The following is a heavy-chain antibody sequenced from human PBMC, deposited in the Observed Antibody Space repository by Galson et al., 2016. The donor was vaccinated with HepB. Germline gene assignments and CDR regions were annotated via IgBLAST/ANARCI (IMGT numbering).Heavy chain of an antibody. Sequence: SLRLSCAASGFTFSGYGMHWVRQAPGKGLEWVAIITHDGGSKYYEDSMKGRVTISRDNSKNTVYLEMNSLRPEDTAEYYYEKQPWNDGDYWGQGTPVTVSS. CDR2: ITHDGGSK. CDR1: GFTFSGYG. CDR3: EKQPWNDGDY. J-gene: IGHJ4*02. V-gene: IGHV3-30*18. D-gene: IGHD1-1*01.